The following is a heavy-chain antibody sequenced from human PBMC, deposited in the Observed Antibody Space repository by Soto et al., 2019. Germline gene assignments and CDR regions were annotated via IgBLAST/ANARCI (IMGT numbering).Heavy chain of an antibody. J-gene: IGHJ6*02. D-gene: IGHD6-6*01. CDR2: ISAYNGNT. CDR1: GYTFTSYG. Sequence: SVKVSCKASGYTFTSYGISWVRQAPGQGLEWMGWISAYNGNTNYAQKLQGRVTMTTDTSTSTAYMELRSLRSDDTAVYYCARDQFYSSSSTYYYGMDVWGQGTTVTVSS. V-gene: IGHV1-18*01. CDR3: ARDQFYSSSSTYYYGMDV.